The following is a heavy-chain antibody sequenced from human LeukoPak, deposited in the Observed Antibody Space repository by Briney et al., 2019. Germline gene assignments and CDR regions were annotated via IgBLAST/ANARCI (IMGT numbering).Heavy chain of an antibody. CDR1: GGSISSSSYY. Sequence: SETLSLTCTVSGGSISSSSYYWGWIRQPPGKGLEWIGSIYYSGSTYYNPSLKSRVTISVDTSKNQFSLKLSSVTAADTAVYYCAREGGSSWYDSFDYWGQGTLVTVSS. CDR2: IYYSGST. J-gene: IGHJ4*02. CDR3: AREGGSSWYDSFDY. V-gene: IGHV4-39*07. D-gene: IGHD6-13*01.